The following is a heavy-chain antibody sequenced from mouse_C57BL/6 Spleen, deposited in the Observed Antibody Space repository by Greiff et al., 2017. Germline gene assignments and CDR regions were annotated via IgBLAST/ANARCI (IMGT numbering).Heavy chain of an antibody. CDR2: ISGGGGNP. Sequence: EVKVVESGGGLVKPGGSLKLSCAASGFTFSSYTMSWVRPTPEQRLEWVATISGGGGNPYYTDSVKGRFTISRDNAKNTLYLQRSSLRSEDTALYYCARHRDYYGSSFYAMDYWGQGTSVTVSS. D-gene: IGHD1-1*01. CDR3: ARHRDYYGSSFYAMDY. V-gene: IGHV5-9*01. J-gene: IGHJ4*01. CDR1: GFTFSSYT.